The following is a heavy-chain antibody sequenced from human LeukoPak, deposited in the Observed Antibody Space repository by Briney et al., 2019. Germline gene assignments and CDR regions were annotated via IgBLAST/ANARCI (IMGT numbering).Heavy chain of an antibody. CDR1: GYSISSAYY. D-gene: IGHD3-22*01. Sequence: PSETLSLTCTVSGYSISSAYYWGWIRQPPGKGLEWIGSISHSGSTYYNPSLKSRVTISVDTSKNQFSLKLSSLTAADTAVYYCAGRYYYDSSGYNDYWGQGTLVTVSS. CDR2: ISHSGST. V-gene: IGHV4-38-2*02. CDR3: AGRYYYDSSGYNDY. J-gene: IGHJ4*02.